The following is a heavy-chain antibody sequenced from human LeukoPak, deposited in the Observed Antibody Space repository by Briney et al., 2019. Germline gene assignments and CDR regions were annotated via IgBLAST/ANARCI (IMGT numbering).Heavy chain of an antibody. J-gene: IGHJ6*02. V-gene: IGHV3-13*01. CDR1: GFTFSSYD. Sequence: GGSLRLSCAASGFTFSSYDMHWVRQATGKGLEWVSAIGTAGDTYYPGSVKGRFTISRENAKNSLYLPMNSLRAGDTAVYYCARAPDYYGSGSYSRPYYYYGMDVWGQGTTVTVSS. CDR2: IGTAGDT. CDR3: ARAPDYYGSGSYSRPYYYYGMDV. D-gene: IGHD3-10*01.